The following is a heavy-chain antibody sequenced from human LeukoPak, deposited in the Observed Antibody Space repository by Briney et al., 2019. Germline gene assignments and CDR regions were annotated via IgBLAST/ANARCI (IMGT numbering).Heavy chain of an antibody. CDR3: VRDRDWSFDY. J-gene: IGHJ4*02. D-gene: IGHD2-21*02. V-gene: IGHV3-48*02. CDR1: AFTFSRYS. Sequence: GGSLRLPCVASAFTFSRYSMNWVRQAPGKGLEWVSYISHSSSIMSYADSVKGRFTISRDNAKNSVYLQMNSLRDEDTAVYYCVRDRDWSFDYWGQGTLVTVSS. CDR2: ISHSSSIM.